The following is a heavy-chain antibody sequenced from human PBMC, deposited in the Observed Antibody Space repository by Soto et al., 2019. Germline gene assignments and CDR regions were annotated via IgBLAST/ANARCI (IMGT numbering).Heavy chain of an antibody. Sequence: KVSCKASGYTFTGYYVHWVRQAPGQGLEWMGWINPNSGDTYLAQRFQGRVTMNRDTSIGTAYMELRGLTSDDTAEYYCAKGGAIVAAGTRVYLYNAMDVWGQGTTVTVSS. CDR3: AKGGAIVAAGTRVYLYNAMDV. V-gene: IGHV1-2*02. J-gene: IGHJ6*02. CDR1: GYTFTGYY. CDR2: INPNSGDT. D-gene: IGHD1-26*01.